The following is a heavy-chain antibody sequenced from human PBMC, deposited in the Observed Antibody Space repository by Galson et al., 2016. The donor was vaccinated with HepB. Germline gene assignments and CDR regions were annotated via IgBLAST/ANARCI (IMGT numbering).Heavy chain of an antibody. D-gene: IGHD3-16*01. CDR1: GFTFREPW. J-gene: IGHJ4*02. V-gene: IGHV3-15*01. CDR2: IKSRSDGGTT. CDR3: TSKYGGGRLRVSFDY. Sequence: SLRLSCAGSGFTFREPWFNWVRQAPGKGLEWLGHIKSRSDGGTTDYAAPVNGRFTISRDDSGGTVYLEMRNLKTEGTAVYYCTSKYGGGRLRVSFDYWSQGTLVTVSS.